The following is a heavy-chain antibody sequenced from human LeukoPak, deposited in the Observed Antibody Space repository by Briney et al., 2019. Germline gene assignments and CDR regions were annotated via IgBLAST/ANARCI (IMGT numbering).Heavy chain of an antibody. J-gene: IGHJ5*02. CDR1: GLTFSSYG. Sequence: GGSLRLSCAASGLTFSSYGMHWVRQAPGKGLEWVAVISYDGSNKYYADSVKGRFTISRDNSKNTLYLQMNSLRAEDTAVYYCAKEVVPAAMPNWFDPWGQGTLVTVSS. CDR2: ISYDGSNK. V-gene: IGHV3-30*18. D-gene: IGHD2-2*01. CDR3: AKEVVPAAMPNWFDP.